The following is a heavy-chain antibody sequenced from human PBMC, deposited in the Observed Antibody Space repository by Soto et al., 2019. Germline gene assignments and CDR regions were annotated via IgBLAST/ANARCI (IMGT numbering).Heavy chain of an antibody. J-gene: IGHJ4*02. Sequence: SETLSLTCTVSGGSISSSSYYWGWIRQPPGKGLEWIGSMYYSGSTYYNPSLKSRVTISEDTPKNQFSLRLSPVTAADTAVYYCARQPPVVEDSSSSGDWGQGTLVTVSS. CDR3: ARQPPVVEDSSSSGD. CDR2: MYYSGST. D-gene: IGHD6-6*01. CDR1: GGSISSSSYY. V-gene: IGHV4-39*01.